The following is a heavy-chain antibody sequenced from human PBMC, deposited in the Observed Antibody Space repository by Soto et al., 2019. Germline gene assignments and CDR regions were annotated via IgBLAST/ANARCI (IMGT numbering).Heavy chain of an antibody. Sequence: SETLSLTCAVYGGSFSGYYWSWIRQPPGKGLEWIGEISHSGSTNYNPSLKSRVTISVDTSKNQFSLKLSSVTAADTAVYYCARGLSGAAGFYYYGMDVWGQGTTVTVSS. V-gene: IGHV4-34*01. CDR1: GGSFSGYY. D-gene: IGHD6-13*01. J-gene: IGHJ6*02. CDR3: ARGLSGAAGFYYYGMDV. CDR2: ISHSGST.